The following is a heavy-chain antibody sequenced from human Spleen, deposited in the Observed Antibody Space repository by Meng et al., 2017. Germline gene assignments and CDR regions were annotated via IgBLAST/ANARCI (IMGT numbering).Heavy chain of an antibody. CDR2: ISGSGGST. D-gene: IGHD1-26*01. CDR3: ARRGDAFDI. CDR1: GFTFNSYA. V-gene: IGHV3-23*01. Sequence: GESLKISCAASGFTFNSYAMSWVRQAPGKGLEWVSAISGSGGSTYYADSVKGRFTISRDNSKNTLYLQMNSLRAEDTAVYYCARRGDAFDIWGQGTMVTVSS. J-gene: IGHJ3*02.